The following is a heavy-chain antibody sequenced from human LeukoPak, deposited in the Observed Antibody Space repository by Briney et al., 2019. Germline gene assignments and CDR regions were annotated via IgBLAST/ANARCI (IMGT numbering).Heavy chain of an antibody. CDR1: GFTFSTYA. CDR3: ARDRYYDRSGYWSLDY. J-gene: IGHJ4*02. V-gene: IGHV3-33*08. Sequence: GGSLRLSCSASGFTFSTYAMHWVRQAPGKGLEWVAVIWYDGSQKYYADSVKGRFTISRDNSKNTLYLQMNSLRAEDTAVYYCARDRYYDRSGYWSLDYWGQGTLVTVSS. D-gene: IGHD3-22*01. CDR2: IWYDGSQK.